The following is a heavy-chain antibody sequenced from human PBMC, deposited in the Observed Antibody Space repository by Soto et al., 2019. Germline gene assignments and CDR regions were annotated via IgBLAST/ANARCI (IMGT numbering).Heavy chain of an antibody. CDR2: MNPNTGNT. Sequence: QVQLVQSGAEVKKPGAPVKVSCKASGYTFTDYDINWVRQATGQGLEWMGWMNPNTGNTRHAQNFQGRLIMTRDTSISTAYMELSSLRSEDTAVYYCARGKLATMTDFWGQGTLVTVSS. J-gene: IGHJ4*02. V-gene: IGHV1-8*01. CDR3: ARGKLATMTDF. D-gene: IGHD5-12*01. CDR1: GYTFTDYD.